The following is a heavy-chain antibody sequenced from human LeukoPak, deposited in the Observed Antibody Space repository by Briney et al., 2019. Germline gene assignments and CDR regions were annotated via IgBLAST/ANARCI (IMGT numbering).Heavy chain of an antibody. J-gene: IGHJ4*02. CDR1: GGTFSSYA. CDR2: IIPIFGTA. V-gene: IGHV1-69*05. D-gene: IGHD2-2*02. Sequence: SVKVSCKASGGTFSSYAISWVRQAPGQGLEWMGGIIPIFGTANYAQKFQGRVTITTDESTSTDYMELSSLRSEDTAVYYCARGPCSSTSCYTVQFDYWGQGTLVTVSS. CDR3: ARGPCSSTSCYTVQFDY.